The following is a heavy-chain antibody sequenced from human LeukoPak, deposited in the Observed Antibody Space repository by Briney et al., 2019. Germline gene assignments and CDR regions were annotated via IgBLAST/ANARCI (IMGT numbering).Heavy chain of an antibody. D-gene: IGHD1-26*01. CDR1: GFTFSSYW. V-gene: IGHV3-74*01. CDR3: ARAGSYHDQYYFDY. J-gene: IGHJ4*02. CDR2: INSDGSST. Sequence: GGPLRLSCAASGFTFSSYWMDWVRQAPGKGLVWVSRINSDGSSTSYADSVKGRFTISRDNAKNTLYLQMNSLRAEDTAVYYCARAGSYHDQYYFDYWGQGTLVTVSS.